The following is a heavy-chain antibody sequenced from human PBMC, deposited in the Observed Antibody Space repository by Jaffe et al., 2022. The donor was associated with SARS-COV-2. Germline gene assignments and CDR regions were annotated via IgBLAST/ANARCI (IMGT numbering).Heavy chain of an antibody. Sequence: QVQLVQSGAEVKKPGSSVKVSCKASGGTFSSYAISWVRQAPGQGLEWMGGIIPIFGTANYAQKFQGRVTITADESTSTAYMELSSLRSEDTAVYYCARDHFYYDSSGHDAFDIWGQGTMVTVSS. V-gene: IGHV1-69*01. D-gene: IGHD3-22*01. CDR3: ARDHFYYDSSGHDAFDI. CDR1: GGTFSSYA. CDR2: IIPIFGTA. J-gene: IGHJ3*02.